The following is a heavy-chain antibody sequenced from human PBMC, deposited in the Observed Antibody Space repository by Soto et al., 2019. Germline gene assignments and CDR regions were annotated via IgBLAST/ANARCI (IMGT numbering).Heavy chain of an antibody. V-gene: IGHV3-33*01. CDR1: GFTFSSYG. J-gene: IGHJ4*02. Sequence: PGGSLRLSCAASGFTFSSYGMHWARQAPGKGLEWVAVIWYDGSNKYYADSVKGRFTISRDNSKNTLYLQMNSLRAEDTAVYYCARDFGEQLVPDYWGQGTLVTVSS. CDR2: IWYDGSNK. CDR3: ARDFGEQLVPDY. D-gene: IGHD6-13*01.